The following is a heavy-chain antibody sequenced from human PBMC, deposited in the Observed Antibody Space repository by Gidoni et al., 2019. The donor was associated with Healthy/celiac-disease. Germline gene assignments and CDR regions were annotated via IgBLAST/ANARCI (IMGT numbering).Heavy chain of an antibody. CDR1: GGSFSGYY. Sequence: QVQLQQWGAGLLKPSETLSLTCAVYGGSFSGYYWSWIRQPPGKGLEWIGEIKHSGSTNYNPSLKSRVNISVDTSKNQLSLKLSSVTAADTAVYYCARTATIVAAAGKNWFDPGGQGTLVTVSS. D-gene: IGHD6-13*01. CDR3: ARTATIVAAAGKNWFDP. CDR2: IKHSGST. V-gene: IGHV4-34*01. J-gene: IGHJ5*02.